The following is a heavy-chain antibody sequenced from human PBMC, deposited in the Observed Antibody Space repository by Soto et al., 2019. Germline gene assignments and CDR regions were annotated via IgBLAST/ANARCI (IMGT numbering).Heavy chain of an antibody. J-gene: IGHJ4*02. D-gene: IGHD3-22*01. CDR1: GGTFSSYA. CDR2: IIPIFGTA. CDR3: ARDGYYDSSGRDTGHY. V-gene: IGHV1-69*12. Sequence: QVQLVQSGAEVKKPGSSVKVSCKASGGTFSSYAISWVRQAPGQGLEWMGGIIPIFGTANYAQKLQGRVTITADEATSTADMELSSLRSEDTAVYYCARDGYYDSSGRDTGHYWGQGTLVTVSS.